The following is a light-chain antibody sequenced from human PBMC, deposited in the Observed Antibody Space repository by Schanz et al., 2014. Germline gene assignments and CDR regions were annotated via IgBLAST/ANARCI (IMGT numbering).Light chain of an antibody. CDR2: DAS. V-gene: IGKV1-33*01. CDR1: QDITNY. Sequence: IQMTQSPSSLSASVGDTVTITCQASQDITNYLNWYQHKPGRAPKLLIYDASNLETGVPSRFSGSGSGTDFTFTITSLQPEDIATYYCQQYDNFPPLVTFGPGTKVHIK. J-gene: IGKJ3*01. CDR3: QQYDNFPPLVT.